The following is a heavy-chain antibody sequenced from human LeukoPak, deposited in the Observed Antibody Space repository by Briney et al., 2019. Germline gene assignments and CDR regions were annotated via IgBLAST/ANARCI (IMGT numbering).Heavy chain of an antibody. Sequence: SETLSLTCTVSGGSISSYYWSWIRQPPGKGLEWIGYIYYSGSTNYNPSLKSRVTISVDTSKNQFSLKLSSVTAADTAVYYCARDGSSSWGGGYFDYWGQGTLVTVSS. D-gene: IGHD6-13*01. V-gene: IGHV4-59*01. J-gene: IGHJ4*02. CDR1: GGSISSYY. CDR2: IYYSGST. CDR3: ARDGSSSWGGGYFDY.